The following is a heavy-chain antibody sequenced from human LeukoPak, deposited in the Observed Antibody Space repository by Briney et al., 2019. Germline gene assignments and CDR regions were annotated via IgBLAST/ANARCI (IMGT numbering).Heavy chain of an antibody. CDR2: IRSKFYGGTT. CDR1: GFNFDDYA. CDR3: TRELHYYDSSGYSI. Sequence: PGRSLRLSCTASGFNFDDYAMTWVRQAPGKGLEWIGFIRSKFYGGTTEYAASVKGRFTISRDDSKSIAYLQMNRLKAEDTAVYYCTRELHYYDSSGYSIWGQGTMVTVSS. V-gene: IGHV3-49*04. J-gene: IGHJ3*02. D-gene: IGHD3-22*01.